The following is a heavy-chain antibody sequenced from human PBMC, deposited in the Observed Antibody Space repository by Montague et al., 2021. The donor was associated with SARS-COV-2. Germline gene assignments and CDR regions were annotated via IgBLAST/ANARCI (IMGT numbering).Heavy chain of an antibody. CDR3: ASVPLYRSSWYVDLDY. D-gene: IGHD6-13*01. J-gene: IGHJ4*02. CDR2: INYSGST. Sequence: SETLSLTCTVSGDSMNNYYWSWIRQPPGKGLEWIGYINYSGSTHYNPSLQSRVTLSKDTSKNQFSLRLTSVTAADTAMYFCASVPLYRSSWYVDLDYWGQGTMVTVSS. V-gene: IGHV4-59*01. CDR1: GDSMNNYY.